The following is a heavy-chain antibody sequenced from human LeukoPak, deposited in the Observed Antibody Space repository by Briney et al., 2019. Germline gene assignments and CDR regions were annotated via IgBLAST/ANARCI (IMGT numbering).Heavy chain of an antibody. D-gene: IGHD1-26*01. Sequence: PGGSLRLSCAASGFTFSDYYMSWIRQAPGKGLEWVSFITGTTTYTYYADSVKGRFTISRDNAKKSLYLQMISLRAEDTAVDYCARIRIVGATYYFDYWGQGTLVTVSS. CDR1: GFTFSDYY. CDR3: ARIRIVGATYYFDY. V-gene: IGHV3-11*03. J-gene: IGHJ4*02. CDR2: ITGTTTYT.